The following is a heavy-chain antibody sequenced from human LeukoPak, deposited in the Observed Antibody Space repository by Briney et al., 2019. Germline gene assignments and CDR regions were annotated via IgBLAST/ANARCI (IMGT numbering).Heavy chain of an antibody. J-gene: IGHJ6*03. CDR2: IILIFGTA. D-gene: IGHD3-22*01. Sequence: SVKVSCKASGGSFSSYAISWVRQAPGQGLEWMGGIILIFGTATYAQKFQGRVTITADKSTSTAYMELSSLRSEDTAVYYCATINYYDSSGYSNGVYYYYYMDVWGKGTTVTVSS. CDR1: GGSFSSYA. V-gene: IGHV1-69*06. CDR3: ATINYYDSSGYSNGVYYYYYMDV.